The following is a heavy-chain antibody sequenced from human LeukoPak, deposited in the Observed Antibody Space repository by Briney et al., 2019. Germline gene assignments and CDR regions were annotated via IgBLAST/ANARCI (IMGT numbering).Heavy chain of an antibody. Sequence: GGSLRLSCAACGFTLSSYWMHWVRQATGKGAVWVSRINSDGTGTMYAASVKGRFTNSRDNAKNTQYLQMNNLRAEDTAVYYCAKHPAFDSGGQGTMVT. V-gene: IGHV3-74*03. CDR3: AKHPAFDS. CDR2: INSDGTGT. J-gene: IGHJ3*02. CDR1: GFTLSSYW.